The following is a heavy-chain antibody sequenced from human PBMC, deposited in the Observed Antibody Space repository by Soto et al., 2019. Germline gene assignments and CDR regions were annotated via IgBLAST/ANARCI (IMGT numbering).Heavy chain of an antibody. D-gene: IGHD3-10*01. J-gene: IGHJ4*02. Sequence: PSETLSLTCAVSSGSISSSNWWSWVRQPPGKGLEWIGEIYHSGSTNYNPSLKSRVTISVDKSKNQFSLKLSSVTAADTAVYYCARNYGSGSYAFDYWGQGTLVTVSS. CDR1: SGSISSSNW. CDR2: IYHSGST. V-gene: IGHV4-4*02. CDR3: ARNYGSGSYAFDY.